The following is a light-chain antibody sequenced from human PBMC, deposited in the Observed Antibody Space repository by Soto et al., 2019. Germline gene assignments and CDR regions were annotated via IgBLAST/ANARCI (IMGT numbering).Light chain of an antibody. CDR3: QQYGSSPWT. CDR2: GAS. CDR1: QTLSSSY. V-gene: IGKV3-20*01. J-gene: IGKJ1*01. Sequence: EIVLTQSPGTLSLSPGERATLSCRASQTLSSSYLAWYQQKPGQGPRLLICGASSRATGIPDRFSGSGSGTDFSLTISRLEPEDFVVYYCQQYGSSPWTFGQGTKVEIK.